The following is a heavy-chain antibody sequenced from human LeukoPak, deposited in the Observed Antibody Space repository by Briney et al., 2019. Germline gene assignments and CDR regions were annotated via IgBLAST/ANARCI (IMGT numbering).Heavy chain of an antibody. D-gene: IGHD3-10*01. J-gene: IGHJ4*02. CDR2: INPNSGGT. V-gene: IGHV1-2*06. CDR1: GYTFTGYY. CDR3: ARDSFGPTLALDY. Sequence: ASVKVSCKASGYTFTGYYMHWVRQAPGQGLEWMGRINPNSGGTNYAQKFQGRVTMTRDTSISTAYMELSRLRSDDTAVYYCARDSFGPTLALDYWGQGTLVTVSS.